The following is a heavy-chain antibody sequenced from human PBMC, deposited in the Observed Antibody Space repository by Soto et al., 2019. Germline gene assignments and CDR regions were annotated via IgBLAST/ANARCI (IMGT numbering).Heavy chain of an antibody. J-gene: IGHJ4*02. V-gene: IGHV4-59*08. CDR3: ARSYYDILTGWKTPFDY. D-gene: IGHD3-9*01. CDR2: IYYSGST. CDR1: GGSISSYY. Sequence: QVQLQESGPGLVKPSETLSLTCTVSGGSISSYYWSWIRQPPGKGLEWIGYIYYSGSTNYNPSLKGRVTISVDTSKNQFSLKLSSVTAADTAVYYCARSYYDILTGWKTPFDYWGQGTLVTVSS.